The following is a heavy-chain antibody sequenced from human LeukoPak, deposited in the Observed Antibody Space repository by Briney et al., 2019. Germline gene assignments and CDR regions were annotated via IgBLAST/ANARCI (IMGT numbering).Heavy chain of an antibody. J-gene: IGHJ3*02. Sequence: GGSLRLSCAASGFTLRNYWMHWVRQGPGKGLVWVSRIYSDGSRTTYADSVKGRFTISGDNAKNTLYLQMNSLRAEDTAVYYRARSGRGGAFDIWGHGTMVTVSS. CDR3: ARSGRGGAFDI. CDR2: IYSDGSRT. CDR1: GFTLRNYW. D-gene: IGHD1-26*01. V-gene: IGHV3-74*01.